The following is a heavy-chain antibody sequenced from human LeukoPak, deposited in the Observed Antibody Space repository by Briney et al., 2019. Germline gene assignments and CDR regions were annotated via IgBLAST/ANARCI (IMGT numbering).Heavy chain of an antibody. V-gene: IGHV4-34*01. J-gene: IGHJ4*02. CDR2: INHSGST. D-gene: IGHD1-26*01. Sequence: PSETLSLTCAVYGGSFSGYYWSWIRQPPGKGLEWIGEINHSGSTNYNPSLKSRVTISVDTSKNQFSLKLSSVTAADTAVYYCARLEWELHRYFDYWGQGTLVTVSS. CDR3: ARLEWELHRYFDY. CDR1: GGSFSGYY.